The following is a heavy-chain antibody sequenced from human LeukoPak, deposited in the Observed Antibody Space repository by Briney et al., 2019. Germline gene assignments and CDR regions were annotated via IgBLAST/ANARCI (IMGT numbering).Heavy chain of an antibody. CDR1: GGSISSGGYY. D-gene: IGHD4-17*01. V-gene: IGHV4-39*07. J-gene: IGHJ5*02. Sequence: SETLSLTCTVSGGSISSGGYYWSWIRQPPGKGLEWIGEINHSGSTNYNPSLKSRVTISVDTSKNQFSLKLSSVTAADTAVYYCARGGTTVMNWFDPWGQGTLVTVSS. CDR3: ARGGTTVMNWFDP. CDR2: INHSGST.